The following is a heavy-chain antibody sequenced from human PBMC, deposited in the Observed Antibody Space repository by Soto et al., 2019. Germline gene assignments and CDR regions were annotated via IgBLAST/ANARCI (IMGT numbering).Heavy chain of an antibody. CDR3: ARAPGVVGAIAPDGFDV. CDR1: GYPFTSHG. V-gene: IGHV1-18*01. CDR2: ISAYNGDT. J-gene: IGHJ3*01. Sequence: APVKVSCKASGYPFTSHGISWVRQAPGQGLEWMGWISAYNGDTKYAQKVQGRVTTTTDTSTSTAYMEVRSLKSDDTAVYYCARAPGVVGAIAPDGFDVWGQGTMVTVSS. D-gene: IGHD1-26*01.